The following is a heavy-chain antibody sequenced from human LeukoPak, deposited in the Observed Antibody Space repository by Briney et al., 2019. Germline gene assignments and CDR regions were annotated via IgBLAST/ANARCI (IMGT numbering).Heavy chain of an antibody. Sequence: GGSLRLSCAASGFTFSSYNMNWVRQAPGKGLEWVSSISSSRSYIYYADSVKGRFTISRDNAKNSLYLQMNSLRAEDTALYYCAREATAITKGVTKAYYFDYWGQGTLVTVSS. CDR2: ISSSRSYI. D-gene: IGHD5-18*01. V-gene: IGHV3-21*04. CDR1: GFTFSSYN. CDR3: AREATAITKGVTKAYYFDY. J-gene: IGHJ4*02.